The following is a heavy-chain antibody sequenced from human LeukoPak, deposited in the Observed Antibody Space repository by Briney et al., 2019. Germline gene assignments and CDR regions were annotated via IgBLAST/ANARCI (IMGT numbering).Heavy chain of an antibody. Sequence: PGGSLRLSCAASGFTFSSYAMHWVRQAPGKGLEWVSGISWNSGSIGYADSVKGRFTISRDNAKNSLYLQMNSLRAEDTALYYCAITPYDSSGYDTDYWGQGTLVTVSS. V-gene: IGHV3-9*01. CDR1: GFTFSSYA. D-gene: IGHD3-22*01. CDR3: AITPYDSSGYDTDY. J-gene: IGHJ4*02. CDR2: ISWNSGSI.